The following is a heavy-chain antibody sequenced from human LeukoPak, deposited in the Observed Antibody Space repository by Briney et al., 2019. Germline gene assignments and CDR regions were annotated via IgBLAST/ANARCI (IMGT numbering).Heavy chain of an antibody. Sequence: SETLSLTCTVSGGSISSYYWSWIRQPPGKGLEWIGYIYYSGSTNYNPSLKSRVTISVDTSKNQFSLKLSSVTAADTAVYYCARDSGSPYYFDYWGQGTLVTVSP. V-gene: IGHV4-59*01. CDR3: ARDSGSPYYFDY. CDR2: IYYSGST. J-gene: IGHJ4*02. CDR1: GGSISSYY. D-gene: IGHD1-26*01.